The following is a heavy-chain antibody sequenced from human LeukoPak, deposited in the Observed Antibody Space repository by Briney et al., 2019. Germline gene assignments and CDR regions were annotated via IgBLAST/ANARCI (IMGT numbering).Heavy chain of an antibody. J-gene: IGHJ6*02. CDR3: ARISLGAIWGYYYGMDV. CDR1: GGTFSSYA. Sequence: SVKVSCKASGGTFSSYAISWVRQAPGQGLEWMGGIIPIFGTANYAQKFQGRVTITADESTSTAYMELSSLRSEGTAVFYCARISLGAIWGYYYGMDVWGQGTTVTVSS. CDR2: IIPIFGTA. V-gene: IGHV1-69*13. D-gene: IGHD1-26*01.